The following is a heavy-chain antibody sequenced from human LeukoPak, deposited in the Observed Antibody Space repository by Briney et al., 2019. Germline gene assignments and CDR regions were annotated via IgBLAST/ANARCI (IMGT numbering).Heavy chain of an antibody. CDR1: GGSISSSSYY. CDR3: AGHLNGGTYPLDH. D-gene: IGHD1-26*01. CDR2: IYYSGST. Sequence: KPSETLSLTCTVSGGSISSSSYYWAWIRQPPGKGLEWIGRIYYSGSTYYNPSLKSRVPISVDTSKNQFSLKLSSVAAADTAVYYCAGHLNGGTYPLDHWGQGTLVTVSS. J-gene: IGHJ4*02. V-gene: IGHV4-39*01.